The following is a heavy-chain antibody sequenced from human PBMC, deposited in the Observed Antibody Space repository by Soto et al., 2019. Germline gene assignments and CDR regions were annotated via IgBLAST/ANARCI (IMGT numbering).Heavy chain of an antibody. CDR3: AREGATDPLDY. CDR2: IKQDGSEK. CDR1: GFTFSSYW. Sequence: EVQLVESGGGLVQPGGSLRLSCAASGFTFSSYWMSWVRQAPGKGLEWLANIKQDGSEKYYVDSVKGRFTISRDNAKNSLYLQMNSLRAEDTAVYYCAREGATDPLDYWGQGTLVTVSS. V-gene: IGHV3-7*01. J-gene: IGHJ4*02. D-gene: IGHD5-12*01.